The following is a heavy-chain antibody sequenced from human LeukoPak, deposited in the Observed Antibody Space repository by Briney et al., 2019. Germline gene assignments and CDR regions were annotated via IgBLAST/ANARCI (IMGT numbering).Heavy chain of an antibody. Sequence: SETLSLTCAVYGGSFSGYYWSWIRQPPGKGLEWIGEINHSGSTNYNPSLKSRVTISVDTSKNQFSLKLSSVTAADTAVYYCARFVVGQWLVNYWGQGALVTVSS. V-gene: IGHV4-34*01. CDR3: ARFVVGQWLVNY. D-gene: IGHD6-19*01. J-gene: IGHJ4*02. CDR2: INHSGST. CDR1: GGSFSGYY.